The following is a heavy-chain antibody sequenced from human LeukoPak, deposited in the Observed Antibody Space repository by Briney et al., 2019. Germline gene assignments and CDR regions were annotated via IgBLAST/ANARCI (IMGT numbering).Heavy chain of an antibody. V-gene: IGHV3-23*01. D-gene: IGHD1-26*01. CDR1: GFTFSSYA. J-gene: IGHJ3*02. Sequence: GGSLRLSCAASGFTFSSYAMSWVRQAPGKGLELVSAISGSGGSTYYADSVKGRFTISRDNSKNTLYLQMNSLRAEDTAVYYCAKDLTVLGGVDIWGQGTMVTVSS. CDR2: ISGSGGST. CDR3: AKDLTVLGGVDI.